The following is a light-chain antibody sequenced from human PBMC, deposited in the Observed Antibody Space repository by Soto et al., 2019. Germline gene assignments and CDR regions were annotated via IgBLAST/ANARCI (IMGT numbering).Light chain of an antibody. CDR2: GAS. Sequence: EILLTQSPATLSVSPGERATLSCRASQSVSSDLAWYQQKPGQTSRLLIYGASTRATGIPARFSGSGSGTEFTLTISSLQSEDFAVYHCQQYHNWPPGTFGQGTKVESK. J-gene: IGKJ1*01. CDR3: QQYHNWPPGT. CDR1: QSVSSD. V-gene: IGKV3-15*01.